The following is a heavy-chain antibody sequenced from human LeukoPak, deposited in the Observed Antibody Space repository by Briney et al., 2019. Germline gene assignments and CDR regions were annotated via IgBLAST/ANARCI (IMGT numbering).Heavy chain of an antibody. CDR1: GFTFSSYS. Sequence: GSLRLSCAASGFTFSSYSMNCVRQAPGKGLEWVSSISSSSSYIYYADSVKGRFTISRDNAKNSLYLQMNSLRAEDTAVYYCARSPGTILRFLEWYQTGFDPWGQGTLVTVSS. CDR3: ARSPGTILRFLEWYQTGFDP. V-gene: IGHV3-21*01. CDR2: ISSSSSYI. D-gene: IGHD3-3*01. J-gene: IGHJ5*02.